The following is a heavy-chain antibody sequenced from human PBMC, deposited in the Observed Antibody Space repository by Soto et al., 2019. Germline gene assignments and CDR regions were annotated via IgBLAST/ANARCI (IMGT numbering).Heavy chain of an antibody. V-gene: IGHV4-39*02. CDR3: ARDGHNDVPLDF. D-gene: IGHD3-16*01. CDR1: GGSIASSGYF. Sequence: QLQLQESGPGLVKPSETLSLTCTVSGGSIASSGYFWVWIRQSPGKGMELIGSIYYDGTTYYKPSHMSRVSISVHTSKHQFSLKVSSATAADTAVYYCARDGHNDVPLDFFGHGTLVTVSS. J-gene: IGHJ4*01. CDR2: IYYDGTT.